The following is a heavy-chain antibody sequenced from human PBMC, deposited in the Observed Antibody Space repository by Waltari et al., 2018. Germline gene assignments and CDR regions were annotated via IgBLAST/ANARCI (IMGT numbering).Heavy chain of an antibody. Sequence: QVQLVESGGGVVQPGRSLRLSCAASGFTFSSYAMHWVRQAPGKGLEWVAVISYDGSNKYYADSVKGRFTISRDNSKNTLYLQMNSLRAEDTAVYYCARDGPDSGYDYYYYYYMDVWGKGTTVTISS. V-gene: IGHV3-30-3*01. CDR2: ISYDGSNK. CDR1: GFTFSSYA. CDR3: ARDGPDSGYDYYYYYYMDV. J-gene: IGHJ6*03. D-gene: IGHD5-12*01.